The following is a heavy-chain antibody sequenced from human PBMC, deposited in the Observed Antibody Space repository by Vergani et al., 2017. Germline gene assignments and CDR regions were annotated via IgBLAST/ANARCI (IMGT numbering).Heavy chain of an antibody. CDR3: TTLSLDYYYYMDV. V-gene: IGHV3-73*01. CDR2: IRSKANSYAT. CDR1: GFTFSGSA. J-gene: IGHJ6*03. Sequence: VQLVESGGGVVQPGRSLRLSCAASGFTFSGSAMHWVRQASGKGLEWVGRIRSKANSYATAYAASVKGRFTISRDDSKNTAYLQMNSLKTEDTAVYYFTTLSLDYYYYMDVWGKGTTVTVSS.